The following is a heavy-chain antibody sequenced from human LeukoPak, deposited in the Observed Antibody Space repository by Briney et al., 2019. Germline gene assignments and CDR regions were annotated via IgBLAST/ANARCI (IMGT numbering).Heavy chain of an antibody. CDR3: ARVTGGKYAFDI. CDR2: INPSGGST. J-gene: IGHJ3*02. CDR1: GYTFTSYY. V-gene: IGHV1-46*01. Sequence: ASVKVSCKASGYTFTSYYMHWVRQAPGQGLEWMGIINPSGGSTSYAQKFQGRVTMTTDTSTSTVYMVLSSLRSEDTAVYYCARVTGGKYAFDIWGQGTMVTVSS. D-gene: IGHD1-26*01.